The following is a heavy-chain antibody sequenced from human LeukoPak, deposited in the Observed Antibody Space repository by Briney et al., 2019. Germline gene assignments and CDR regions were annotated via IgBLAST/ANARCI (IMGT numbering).Heavy chain of an antibody. Sequence: ASVEVSCKASGYTFTGYYMHWVRQAPGQGLEWMGWINPNSGGTNYAQKFQGRVTMTRDTSISTAYMELSRLRSDDTAVYYCARDADLRITMIVVVPQNWFDPWGQGTLVTVSS. CDR2: INPNSGGT. J-gene: IGHJ5*02. V-gene: IGHV1-2*02. CDR3: ARDADLRITMIVVVPQNWFDP. CDR1: GYTFTGYY. D-gene: IGHD3-22*01.